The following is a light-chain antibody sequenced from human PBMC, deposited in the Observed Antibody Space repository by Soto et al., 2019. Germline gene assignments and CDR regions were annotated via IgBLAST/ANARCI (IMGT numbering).Light chain of an antibody. CDR3: LGYGSSRT. Sequence: VGCTLVSGSLPESPLDRATLSCRASQSLVNTYVAWYQQKAGQAPRLLIFDASSRATGIPDRFRGSGSETDFTLSISSLEREDCAVYYCLGYGSSRTFGQGTKVDIK. CDR1: QSLVNTY. J-gene: IGKJ1*01. V-gene: IGKV3-20*01. CDR2: DAS.